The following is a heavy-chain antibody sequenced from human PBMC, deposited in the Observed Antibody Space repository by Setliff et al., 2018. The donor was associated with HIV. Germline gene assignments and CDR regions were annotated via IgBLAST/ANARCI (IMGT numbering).Heavy chain of an antibody. V-gene: IGHV5-10-1*01. D-gene: IGHD2-15*01. CDR2: IDPSDSYT. CDR1: GYNFTSYW. J-gene: IGHJ4*02. CDR3: ARQLRVVAATPLGGFDY. Sequence: GESLKISCKASGYNFTSYWISWVRQMPGKGLEWMGRIDPSDSYTNYSPSFQGHVTISADKSISTAYLQWSSLKASGTAMYYCARQLRVVAATPLGGFDYWGQGTLVTVSS.